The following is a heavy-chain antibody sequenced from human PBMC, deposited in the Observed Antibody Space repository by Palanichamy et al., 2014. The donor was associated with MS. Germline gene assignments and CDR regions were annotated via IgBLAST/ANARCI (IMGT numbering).Heavy chain of an antibody. D-gene: IGHD3-10*01. Sequence: KGLEWLAVISTDGNDKYYADSVKGRFTISRDNSKDTLFLQMNSLRPEDTAIYYCAKEVWFSEWAAPDTWGQGILLTVSS. CDR2: ISTDGNDK. CDR3: AKEVWFSEWAAPDT. V-gene: IGHV3-30*18. J-gene: IGHJ5*02.